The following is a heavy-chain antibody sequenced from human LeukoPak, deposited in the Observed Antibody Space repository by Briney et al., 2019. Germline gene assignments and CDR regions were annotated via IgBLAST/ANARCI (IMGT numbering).Heavy chain of an antibody. CDR3: ATEVWFRADS. J-gene: IGHJ4*02. V-gene: IGHV3-7*05. CDR2: IDQYGGQK. D-gene: IGHD3-10*01. CDR1: GFTFSVYW. Sequence: GGSLRLSCAASGFTFSVYWMTWVRQAPGKGLEWVATIDQYGGQKNYVESVKGRLTISRDNAENSLFLQMNSLRADDTAVYYCATEVWFRADSWGQGTLVTVSS.